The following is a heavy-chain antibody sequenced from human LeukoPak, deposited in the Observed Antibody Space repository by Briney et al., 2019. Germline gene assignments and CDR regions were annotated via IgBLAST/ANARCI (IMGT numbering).Heavy chain of an antibody. V-gene: IGHV3-21*01. J-gene: IGHJ3*02. CDR2: ISSSSSYI. CDR3: AREVATIHAFDI. CDR1: GFTFSSYS. D-gene: IGHD5-24*01. Sequence: GGSLRLSCAASGFTFSSYSMNWVRQAPGKGLEWVSSISSSSSYIYYADSVKGRFTISRDNAKNSLYLQMNSLRAEDTAVYYCAREVATIHAFDIWGQGTMVTVSS.